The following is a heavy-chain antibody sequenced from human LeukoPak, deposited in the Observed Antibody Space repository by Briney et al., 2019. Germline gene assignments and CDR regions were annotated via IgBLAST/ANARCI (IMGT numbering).Heavy chain of an antibody. CDR2: IIPILGIA. D-gene: IGHD6-13*01. Sequence: ASVKVSCKASGGTFSSYAISWVRQAPGQGLEWMGRIIPILGIANYAQKFQGRVTITADKSTSTAYMELSSLRSEDTAVYYCAGERSSSSWYSLFDYWGQGTLVTVSS. J-gene: IGHJ4*02. V-gene: IGHV1-69*04. CDR3: AGERSSSSWYSLFDY. CDR1: GGTFSSYA.